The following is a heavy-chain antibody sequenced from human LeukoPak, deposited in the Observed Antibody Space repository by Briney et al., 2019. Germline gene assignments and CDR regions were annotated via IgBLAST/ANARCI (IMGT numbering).Heavy chain of an antibody. CDR2: IYWNDDK. Sequence: ESGPTLVKPTQTLTLTCTFSGFSLSTSGVGVGWIRQPPGKALEWLALIYWNDDKRYSPSLKSRLTITKDTSKNQVVLTMTNMDPVDTATYYCAHSTGIAARRGLYYFDYWGQGTLVTVSS. D-gene: IGHD6-6*01. J-gene: IGHJ4*02. CDR3: AHSTGIAARRGLYYFDY. V-gene: IGHV2-5*01. CDR1: GFSLSTSGVG.